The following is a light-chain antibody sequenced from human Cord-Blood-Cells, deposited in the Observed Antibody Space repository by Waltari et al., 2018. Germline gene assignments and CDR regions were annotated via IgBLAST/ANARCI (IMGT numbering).Light chain of an antibody. CDR3: SSYTSSSTLV. CDR1: SSDVGSYNR. J-gene: IGLJ2*01. Sequence: SALPQPPSVSGSPGQSVTISCTGTSSDVGSYNRVSWYQQPPGTAPKLMIYEVSNRPSGVPDRFYGSKFGNTASLTISGLQAEDEADYYCSSYTSSSTLVFGGGTKLTVL. CDR2: EVS. V-gene: IGLV2-18*02.